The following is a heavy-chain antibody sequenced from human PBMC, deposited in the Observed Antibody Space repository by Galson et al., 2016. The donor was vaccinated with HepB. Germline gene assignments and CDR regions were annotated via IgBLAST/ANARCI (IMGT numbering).Heavy chain of an antibody. CDR2: ISGAGTA. CDR3: FRVPRVYAVYSSGFGDC. D-gene: IGHD2-15*01. J-gene: IGHJ4*02. V-gene: IGHV3-23*01. CDR1: GFPFSSYA. Sequence: SLRLSCAASGFPFSSYAMSWVRQAPGKGLAWVSTISGAGTASYAYSVKGRFTISRDNSKNTLDLQMDSLRVEDTALYFCFRVPRVYAVYSSGFGDCWGQGXL.